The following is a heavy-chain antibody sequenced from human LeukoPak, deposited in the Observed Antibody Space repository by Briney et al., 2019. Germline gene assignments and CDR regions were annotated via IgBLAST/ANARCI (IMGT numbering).Heavy chain of an antibody. CDR2: ISYDGSNR. Sequence: GGSLRLSCAASGFTFSSYAMHWVRQAPGKGLEWVGVISYDGSNRYYADSVKGRFTISRDNSKNTLYLQMNSLRAEDTAVYYCVRSVDSSGYYPYYFDYWGQGTLVTVSS. CDR3: VRSVDSSGYYPYYFDY. D-gene: IGHD3-22*01. CDR1: GFTFSSYA. J-gene: IGHJ4*02. V-gene: IGHV3-30-3*01.